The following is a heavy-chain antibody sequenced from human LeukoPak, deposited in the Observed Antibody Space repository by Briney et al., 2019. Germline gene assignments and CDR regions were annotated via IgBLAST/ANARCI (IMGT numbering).Heavy chain of an antibody. CDR2: IYYRGNT. V-gene: IGHV4-39*01. D-gene: IGHD6-6*01. CDR1: GDSISSTTYY. J-gene: IGHJ4*02. CDR3: ARLYSGTRPPDY. Sequence: SETLSLTCTVPGDSISSTTYYWGCIRQPPRNGPDWIGSIYYRGNTYYNPSLKSRVTISVDTSKNQFSLKLSSVTAADTAVYYCARLYSGTRPPDYWGQGTLVTVSS.